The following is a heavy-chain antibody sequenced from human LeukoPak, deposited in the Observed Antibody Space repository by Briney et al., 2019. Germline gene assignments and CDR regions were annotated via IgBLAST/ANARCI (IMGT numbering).Heavy chain of an antibody. Sequence: GGSLRLSCAASGFTFSSYVMSWVRQAPGKGLEWVSGISGTGGSTYYADSVKGRFTISRDNSKNTLYLQMNSLRAEDTAVYYCARVNIAAAGTASDYWGQGTLVTVSS. CDR3: ARVNIAAAGTASDY. CDR2: ISGTGGST. CDR1: GFTFSSYV. J-gene: IGHJ4*02. D-gene: IGHD6-13*01. V-gene: IGHV3-23*01.